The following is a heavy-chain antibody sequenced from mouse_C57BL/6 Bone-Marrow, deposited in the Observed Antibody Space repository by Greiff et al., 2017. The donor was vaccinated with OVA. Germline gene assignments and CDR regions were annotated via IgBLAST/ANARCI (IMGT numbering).Heavy chain of an antibody. V-gene: IGHV1-42*01. CDR3: ARRAVGWLLTWFAY. J-gene: IGHJ3*01. D-gene: IGHD2-3*01. CDR2: INPSTGGT. Sequence: EVQLKESGPELVKPGASVKISCKASGYSFTGYYMNWVKQSPEKSLEWIGEINPSTGGTTYNQKFKAKATLTVDKSSSTADMQLKSLTSEDSSVYYCARRAVGWLLTWFAYWGQGTLVTVSA. CDR1: GYSFTGYY.